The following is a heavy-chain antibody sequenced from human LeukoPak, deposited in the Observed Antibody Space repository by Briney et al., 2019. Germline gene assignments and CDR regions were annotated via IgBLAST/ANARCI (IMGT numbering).Heavy chain of an antibody. CDR3: ARDAVRNTYCSSTSCYLSGWFDP. CDR2: ISSSSSTI. Sequence: GGSLRLSCAASGFTFRSYEMNWVRQAPGKGLEWITYISSSSSTIYYADSVKGRFTISRDNAKNSLYLQMNSLRAEDTAVYYCARDAVRNTYCSSTSCYLSGWFDPWGQGTLVTVSS. CDR1: GFTFRSYE. V-gene: IGHV3-48*03. D-gene: IGHD2-2*01. J-gene: IGHJ5*02.